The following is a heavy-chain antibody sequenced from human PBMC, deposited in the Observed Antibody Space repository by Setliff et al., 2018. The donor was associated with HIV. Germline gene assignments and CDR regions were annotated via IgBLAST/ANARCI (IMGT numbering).Heavy chain of an antibody. CDR1: GFTFSSFW. CDR2: IKLDGSEK. CDR3: ARQQTTVLTPFDY. J-gene: IGHJ4*02. V-gene: IGHV3-7*01. Sequence: GGSLRLSCAASGFTFSSFWMSWVRQAPGKGLEWVANIKLDGSEKYYVDSVKGRFTISRDNAKNSLYLQMNSLRAEDTAVYYCARQQTTVLTPFDYWGQGTLVTVSS. D-gene: IGHD4-17*01.